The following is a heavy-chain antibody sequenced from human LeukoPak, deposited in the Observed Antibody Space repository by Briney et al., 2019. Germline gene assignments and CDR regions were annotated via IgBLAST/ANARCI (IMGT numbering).Heavy chain of an antibody. D-gene: IGHD6-13*01. Sequence: SQTLSLTCAISGDSVSSNSAAWNWIRQSPSRGLECLGRTYYRSKWYNDYAVSVKSRITINPDTSKNQFSLQLNSVPPEDTAVYYCARDTTSIAAAGTTDYWGQGTLVTVSS. CDR2: TYYRSKWYN. CDR3: ARDTTSIAAAGTTDY. V-gene: IGHV6-1*01. J-gene: IGHJ4*02. CDR1: GDSVSSNSAA.